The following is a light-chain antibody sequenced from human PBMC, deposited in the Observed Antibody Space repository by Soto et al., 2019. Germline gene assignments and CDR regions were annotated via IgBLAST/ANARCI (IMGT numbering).Light chain of an antibody. CDR1: SSDVGGYNY. Sequence: SALTQPASVSGSPGQSITISCTGTSSDVGGYNYVSWYQQHPGKAPKLMIFEVSSRPSGVSNRFSGSKSGNTASLTISGLQAEDEADYYCSSYTSSSTLGVFGTGTQLTVL. J-gene: IGLJ1*01. CDR2: EVS. V-gene: IGLV2-14*01. CDR3: SSYTSSSTLGV.